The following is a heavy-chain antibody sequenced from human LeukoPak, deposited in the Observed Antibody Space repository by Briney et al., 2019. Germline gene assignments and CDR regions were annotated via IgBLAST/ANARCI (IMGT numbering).Heavy chain of an antibody. J-gene: IGHJ6*03. CDR1: GYTFTGYD. D-gene: IGHD2-15*01. V-gene: IGHV1-8*03. CDR3: ARGPVVVAATLAYYYHMDV. CDR2: MNPNSGDT. Sequence: ASVKVSCKASGYTFTGYDINWVRQATGQGLEWMGWMNPNSGDTGFAQKFQGRVTITRNTSISTAYMELSSLRSEDTAVYYCARGPVVVAATLAYYYHMDVWGKGTTVTVPS.